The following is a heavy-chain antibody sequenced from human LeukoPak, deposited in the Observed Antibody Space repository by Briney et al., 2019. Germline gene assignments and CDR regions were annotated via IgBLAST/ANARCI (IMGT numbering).Heavy chain of an antibody. Sequence: ASVKVSCKASGYTFTGYYMHWVRQAPGQGLEWMGWINPNSGGTNYAQKFQGRVTMTRDTSISTAYMELSRLRSDDTAVYYCTRQSSGWELRVREPEYYMDVWGKGTTVTVSS. CDR3: TRQSSGWELRVREPEYYMDV. D-gene: IGHD1-26*01. CDR1: GYTFTGYY. J-gene: IGHJ6*03. CDR2: INPNSGGT. V-gene: IGHV1-2*02.